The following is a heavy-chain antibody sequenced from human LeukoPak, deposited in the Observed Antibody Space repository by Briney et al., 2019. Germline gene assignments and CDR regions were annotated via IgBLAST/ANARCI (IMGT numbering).Heavy chain of an antibody. CDR3: ARVDYGDYSKDFDY. V-gene: IGHV4-34*01. D-gene: IGHD4-17*01. CDR2: INHSGRT. CDR1: GGSISDYY. Sequence: SETLSLTCTVSGGSISDYYWSWIRRPPGKGLEWIGEINHSGRTNYNPSLMSRVTISVDTSKNQFSLNLNSVTAADTAVYYCARVDYGDYSKDFDYWGQGTLVTVSS. J-gene: IGHJ4*02.